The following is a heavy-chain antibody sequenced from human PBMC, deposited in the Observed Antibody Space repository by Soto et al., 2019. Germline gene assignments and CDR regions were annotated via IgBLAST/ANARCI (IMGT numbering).Heavy chain of an antibody. CDR3: ARGMATVTTLDY. CDR1: GGSISSGGYS. V-gene: IGHV4-30-2*01. J-gene: IGHJ4*02. Sequence: LQLQESGSGLVKPSQTLSLTCAVSGGSISSGGYSWSWIRQPPGKGLEWIGYIYHSGSTYYNPTLKSRVPTSVDRSKNQCSLKLSSVTAADTAVYYCARGMATVTTLDYWGQGTLVTVSS. D-gene: IGHD4-4*01. CDR2: IYHSGST.